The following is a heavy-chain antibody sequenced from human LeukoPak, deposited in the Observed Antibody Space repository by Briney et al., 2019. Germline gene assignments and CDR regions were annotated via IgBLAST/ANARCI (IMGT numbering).Heavy chain of an antibody. CDR2: LSGSGANT. V-gene: IGHV3-23*01. Sequence: GGSLRLSCAASGFTFSSYAMNWVRQAPGKGLEWVSALSGSGANTYYADSVKGRFTISRDNSKNTLYLQMNSLRAEDRAVYYCAKDGGLWVSAHWGDSWGRGTLVTVSS. D-gene: IGHD7-27*01. J-gene: IGHJ4*02. CDR1: GFTFSSYA. CDR3: AKDGGLWVSAHWGDS.